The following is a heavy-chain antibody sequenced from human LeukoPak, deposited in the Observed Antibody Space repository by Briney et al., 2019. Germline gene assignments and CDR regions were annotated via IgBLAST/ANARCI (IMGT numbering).Heavy chain of an antibody. CDR2: IYSGGGT. D-gene: IGHD3-16*02. CDR3: ARILDGASSDYVWGSYRGPGDL. Sequence: GGSLRLSCAASGFTVSSNYMSWVRQPPGKGLEWVSVIYSGGGTYYADSVKGRFTLSRDNSKNTLYLQMNSLRVADTAVYYCARILDGASSDYVWGSYRGPGDLWGQGTLVTVSS. CDR1: GFTVSSNY. J-gene: IGHJ4*02. V-gene: IGHV3-53*01.